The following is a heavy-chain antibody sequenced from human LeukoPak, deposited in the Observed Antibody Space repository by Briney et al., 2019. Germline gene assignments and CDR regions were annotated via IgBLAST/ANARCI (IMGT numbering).Heavy chain of an antibody. D-gene: IGHD3-16*01. Sequence: GGSLRLSCAASGLTFRNAWMSWVRQAPGKGLEWVGYIKSKTDGGTTDYAAPLKGRFTISRADSKNTLYLVTNSLRTEDTAVYYCTSGLWGGFDYWGQGTLVTVSS. CDR1: GLTFRNAW. CDR3: TSGLWGGFDY. J-gene: IGHJ4*02. CDR2: IKSKTDGGTT. V-gene: IGHV3-15*01.